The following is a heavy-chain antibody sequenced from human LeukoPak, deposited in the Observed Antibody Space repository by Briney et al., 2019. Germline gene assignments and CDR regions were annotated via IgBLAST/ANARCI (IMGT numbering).Heavy chain of an antibody. CDR3: AKGQYQLLPYYYYGMDV. V-gene: IGHV3-7*03. CDR1: GFTFSSYW. Sequence: GGSLRPSCAASGFTFSSYWMSWVRQAPGKGLEWVANIRQDGSEKYYVDSVKGRFTISRDNAKNSLYLQMNSLRAEDTALYYCAKGQYQLLPYYYYGMDVWGQGTTVTVSS. CDR2: IRQDGSEK. J-gene: IGHJ6*02. D-gene: IGHD2-2*01.